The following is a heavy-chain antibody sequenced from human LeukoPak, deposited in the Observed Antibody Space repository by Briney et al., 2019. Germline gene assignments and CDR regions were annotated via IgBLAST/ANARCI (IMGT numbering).Heavy chain of an antibody. V-gene: IGHV4-61*02. CDR2: IYTSGST. J-gene: IGHJ4*02. CDR3: ARDLGYCSSTSCYVFDY. Sequence: SETLSLTCTVSGGSISSGSYYWSWIRQPAGKGLEWIGRIYTSGSTNYNPSLKSRVTISVDTSKNQFSLKLSSVTAADTAVYYCARDLGYCSSTSCYVFDYWGQETLVTVSS. D-gene: IGHD2-2*01. CDR1: GGSISSGSYY.